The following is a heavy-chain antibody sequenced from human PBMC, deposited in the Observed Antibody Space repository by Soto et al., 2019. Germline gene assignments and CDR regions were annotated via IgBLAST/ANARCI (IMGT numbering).Heavy chain of an antibody. CDR2: INSDGSST. Sequence: EVQLVESGGGLVQPGGSLRLSCAASGFTFSSHWMYWVRQVPGKGLVWVSRINSDGSSTNYADSVKGRFTFSRDNAKNTLYLQMNSLRAEDTAVYYCARVGMVAALGWFDPWGQGTLVTVSS. CDR3: ARVGMVAALGWFDP. D-gene: IGHD2-15*01. CDR1: GFTFSSHW. J-gene: IGHJ5*02. V-gene: IGHV3-74*01.